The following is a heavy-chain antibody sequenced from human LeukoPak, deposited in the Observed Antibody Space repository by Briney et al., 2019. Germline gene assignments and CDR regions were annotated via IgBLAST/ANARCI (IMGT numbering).Heavy chain of an antibody. D-gene: IGHD3-22*01. V-gene: IGHV3-30*02. J-gene: IGHJ3*02. CDR1: GFTFSSYG. Sequence: GGSLRLSCAASGFTFSSYGMHWVRQAPGKGLEWVAFIRYDGSNKYYADSVKGRFTISRDNSKNTLYLQMNSLRAEDTAVYYCANHYYDSSGYYWDDAFDIWGQGTMVTVSS. CDR3: ANHYYDSSGYYWDDAFDI. CDR2: IRYDGSNK.